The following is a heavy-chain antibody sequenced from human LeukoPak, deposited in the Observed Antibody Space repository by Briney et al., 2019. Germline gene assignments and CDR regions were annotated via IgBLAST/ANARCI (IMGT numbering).Heavy chain of an antibody. CDR3: ARQNDFRLDY. D-gene: IGHD3-3*01. CDR2: IHPGDSDT. V-gene: IGHV5-51*01. CDR1: GYTFSSYW. Sequence: GESLKISCKGSGYTFSSYWIGWVRQMPGKGLEWMGIIHPGDSDTRYSPSLQGQVTISVDTSIGTAYLQWSSLKASDTAIYYCARQNDFRLDYWGQGTLVTVSS. J-gene: IGHJ4*02.